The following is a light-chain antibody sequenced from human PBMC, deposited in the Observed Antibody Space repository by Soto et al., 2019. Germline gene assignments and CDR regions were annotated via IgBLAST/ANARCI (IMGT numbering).Light chain of an antibody. J-gene: IGKJ1*01. CDR1: QGISNY. Sequence: DIQMTQPPSSLSASVGDRLTITCRASQGISNYLAWYQQKPGKXPKXXIYAASTLQSGVPSRFSVSVSGTDFTINLLRLEPEDGEVYDGQQYDISPWTFGQGTKVDNK. V-gene: IGKV1-27*01. CDR2: AAS. CDR3: QQYDISPWT.